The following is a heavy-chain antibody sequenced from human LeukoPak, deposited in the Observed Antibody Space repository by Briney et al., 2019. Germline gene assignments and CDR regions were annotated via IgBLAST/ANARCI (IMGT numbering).Heavy chain of an antibody. CDR3: AKDFSSVYGSGSLNYMDV. Sequence: PGGSLRLSCAASGFTFSSYGMHWVRQAPGKGLEWVAFIRYDGSNKYYADSVKGRFTISRDNSKNTLYLQMNSLRAEDTALYYCAKDFSSVYGSGSLNYMDVWGKGTTVTVSS. CDR1: GFTFSSYG. J-gene: IGHJ6*03. CDR2: IRYDGSNK. V-gene: IGHV3-30*02. D-gene: IGHD3-10*01.